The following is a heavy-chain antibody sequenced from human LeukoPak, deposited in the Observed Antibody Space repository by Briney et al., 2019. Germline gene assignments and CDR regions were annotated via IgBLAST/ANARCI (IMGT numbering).Heavy chain of an antibody. CDR3: ARGTTVTPRLG. CDR2: IYSGGST. CDR1: GFTVSSNY. J-gene: IGHJ4*02. D-gene: IGHD4-17*01. V-gene: IGHV3-53*01. Sequence: GGSLRLSCAASGFTVSSNYMSWVRQAPGKGLEWVSVIYSGGSTYYTDSVKGRFTISRDNSKNTLYLQMNSLRAEDTAVYYCARGTTVTPRLGWGQGTLVTVSS.